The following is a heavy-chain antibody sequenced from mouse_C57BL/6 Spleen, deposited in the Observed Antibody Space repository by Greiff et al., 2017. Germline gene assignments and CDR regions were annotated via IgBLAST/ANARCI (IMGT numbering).Heavy chain of an antibody. CDR2: INPNNGGT. CDR1: GYTFTDYN. J-gene: IGHJ3*01. D-gene: IGHD3-2*02. Sequence: VQLQQSGPELVKPGASVKIPCKASGYTFTDYNMDWVKQSHGKSLEWIGDINPNNGGTIYNQKFKGKATLTVDKSSSTAYMELRSLTSEDTAVYYCARGDSSGYVAWFAYWGQGTLVTVSA. CDR3: ARGDSSGYVAWFAY. V-gene: IGHV1-18*01.